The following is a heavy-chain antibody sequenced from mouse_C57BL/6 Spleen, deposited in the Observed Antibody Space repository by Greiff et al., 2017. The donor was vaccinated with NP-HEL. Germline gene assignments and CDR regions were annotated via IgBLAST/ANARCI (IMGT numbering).Heavy chain of an antibody. Sequence: EVQLQQSGPELVKPGASVKISCKASGYSFTGYYMNWVKQSPEKSLEWIGEINPSTGGTTYNQKFKAKATLTVDKSSSTAYMQLNSLTSEDSAVYYCARYYYGSSLYAMNYWGQGTSVTVSS. D-gene: IGHD1-1*01. CDR3: ARYYYGSSLYAMNY. CDR2: INPSTGGT. CDR1: GYSFTGYY. V-gene: IGHV1-42*01. J-gene: IGHJ4*01.